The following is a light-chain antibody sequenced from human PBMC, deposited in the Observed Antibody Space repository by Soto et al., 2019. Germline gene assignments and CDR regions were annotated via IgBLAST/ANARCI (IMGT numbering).Light chain of an antibody. CDR3: SSYTSSDSYV. J-gene: IGLJ1*01. CDR1: SSDVGSYNR. CDR2: EVS. V-gene: IGLV2-18*02. Sequence: QSALTQPPSVSGSPGQSVTMSCTGTSSDVGSYNRVSWYQQPPGTAPKLKIYEVSNRPSGVPDRFSGSKSDNTASLTISGLQAEDEADYYCSSYTSSDSYVFGTGTKLTVL.